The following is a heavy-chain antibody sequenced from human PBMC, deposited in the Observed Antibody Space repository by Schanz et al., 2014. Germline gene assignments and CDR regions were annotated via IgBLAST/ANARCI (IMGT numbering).Heavy chain of an antibody. Sequence: EVQLVESGGGLVQPGGSLRLSCATSGFTFSTYAMSWVRQAPGKGLEWVSGISDSSSYIYYADSVKGRFTISRDNAKNSLYLQMSSLRAEDTAVYYCARDRVQYSSGWYSDSWGQGTLVTVSS. V-gene: IGHV3-21*01. J-gene: IGHJ4*02. CDR3: ARDRVQYSSGWYSDS. CDR1: GFTFSTYA. D-gene: IGHD6-19*01. CDR2: ISDSSSYI.